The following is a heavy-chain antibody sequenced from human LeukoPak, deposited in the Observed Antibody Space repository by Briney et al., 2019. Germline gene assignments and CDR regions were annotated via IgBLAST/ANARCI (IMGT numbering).Heavy chain of an antibody. CDR3: ATAPFLFSYYDMLTGYYIPVAFDI. J-gene: IGHJ3*02. D-gene: IGHD3-9*01. CDR1: GGSIRSGDYY. CDR2: IYYSGST. Sequence: SETLSLTCTVSGGSIRSGDYYWSWIRQPPGKGLEWIGYIYYSGSTYYNPSLKSRVTISVDTSKNQFSLKLSSVTAADTAVYYCATAPFLFSYYDMLTGYYIPVAFDIWGQGTMVTVSS. V-gene: IGHV4-30-4*01.